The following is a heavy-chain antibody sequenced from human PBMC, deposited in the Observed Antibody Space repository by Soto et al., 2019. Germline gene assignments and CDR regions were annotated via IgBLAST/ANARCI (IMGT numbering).Heavy chain of an antibody. CDR1: GYTFTSYG. V-gene: IGHV1-18*01. CDR3: ARERRMTTVTNNWFDP. J-gene: IGHJ5*02. Sequence: ASVKVSCKASGYTFTSYGISWVRQAPGQGLEWMGWISAYNGNTNYAQKLQGRVTMTTDTSTSTAYMELRSLRSDDTAVYYCARERRMTTVTNNWFDPWGQGTLVTVSS. D-gene: IGHD4-4*01. CDR2: ISAYNGNT.